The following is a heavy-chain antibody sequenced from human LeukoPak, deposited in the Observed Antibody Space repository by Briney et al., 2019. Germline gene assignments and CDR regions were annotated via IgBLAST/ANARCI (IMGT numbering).Heavy chain of an antibody. J-gene: IGHJ4*02. CDR2: MYYSGST. CDR1: GDSISSYY. Sequence: SETLSLTCTVSGDSISSYYWSWIRQPPGKGLEWIGYMYYSGSTNYTPSLKSRVTISVDTSKNQFSLYLRSVTAADAAVYYCASHYGSGSYWFDCWGQGTLVTVSS. D-gene: IGHD3-10*01. V-gene: IGHV4-59*01. CDR3: ASHYGSGSYWFDC.